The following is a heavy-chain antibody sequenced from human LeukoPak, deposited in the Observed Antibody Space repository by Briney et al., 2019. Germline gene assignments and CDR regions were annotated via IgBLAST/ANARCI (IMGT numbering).Heavy chain of an antibody. CDR2: IYYSGST. CDR1: GGSISSYY. V-gene: IGHV4-59*08. CDR3: ARSEYSSSWFDY. D-gene: IGHD6-6*01. J-gene: IGHJ4*02. Sequence: SETLSLTCTVSGGSISSYYWSWIRQPPGKGLEWIGYIYYSGSTNYNPSLKSRVTISVDTSKNQFSLKLSSVTAADTAVYYCARSEYSSSWFDYWGQGTLVTVSS.